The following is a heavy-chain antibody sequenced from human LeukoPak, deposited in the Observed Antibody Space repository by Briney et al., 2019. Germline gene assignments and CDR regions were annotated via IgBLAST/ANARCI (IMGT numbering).Heavy chain of an antibody. V-gene: IGHV1-18*01. CDR1: GGTFCSYA. CDR2: ISAYNGNT. D-gene: IGHD3-22*01. J-gene: IGHJ4*02. CDR3: ARGSPPRRNYDSRGYYSYYFDY. Sequence: ASVKVSCKASGGTFCSYAISWVRQSPGQGLGWMGWISAYNGNTHYAQKLPGRVTMTTDTSTTTVYMELRSLRSDDTAVYYCARGSPPRRNYDSRGYYSYYFDYWGQGTLVTVSS.